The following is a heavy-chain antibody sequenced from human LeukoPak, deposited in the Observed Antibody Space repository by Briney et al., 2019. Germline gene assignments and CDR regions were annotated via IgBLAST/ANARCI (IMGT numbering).Heavy chain of an antibody. CDR1: GDSFSYFY. D-gene: IGHD6-13*01. Sequence: SETLSLTCTVSGDSFSYFYWSWLRQPPGKGLEWLGYIYNSGSTNYNPSLKSRVTISLDTSKNQFSLKLSSVTAADTAVYYCARGVVAAAGRTFDFWGRGTLVTVSS. CDR2: IYNSGST. J-gene: IGHJ4*02. CDR3: ARGVVAAAGRTFDF. V-gene: IGHV4-59*01.